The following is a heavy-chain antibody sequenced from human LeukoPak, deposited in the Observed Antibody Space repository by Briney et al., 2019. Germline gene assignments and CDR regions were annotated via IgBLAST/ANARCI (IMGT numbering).Heavy chain of an antibody. CDR3: AGGSSGRFDY. D-gene: IGHD6-19*01. Sequence: GGSLRLSCVASGFTFSSYAMHWVRQAPGKGLEWVAVISYDGSTKYYADSVKGRITISRDNSNNTLYLQMNSLRTEDTAVYYCAGGSSGRFDYWGQGTLVTVSS. J-gene: IGHJ4*02. CDR2: ISYDGSTK. CDR1: GFTFSSYA. V-gene: IGHV3-30-3*01.